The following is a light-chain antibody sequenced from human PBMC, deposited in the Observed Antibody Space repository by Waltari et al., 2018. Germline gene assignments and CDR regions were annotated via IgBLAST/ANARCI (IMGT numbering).Light chain of an antibody. CDR3: MQSLQTPLT. V-gene: IGKV2-28*01. CDR2: LGS. CDR1: QSLLHSNGYYY. Sequence: DIVMTQSPLSLPVTPGEPASISCRSSQSLLHSNGYYYLDWYLQKPGQSPQLLIYLGSNRASGVPDRFTGSGSGTTFTLKISRVEAEDVGVYYCMQSLQTPLTFGGGTK. J-gene: IGKJ4*01.